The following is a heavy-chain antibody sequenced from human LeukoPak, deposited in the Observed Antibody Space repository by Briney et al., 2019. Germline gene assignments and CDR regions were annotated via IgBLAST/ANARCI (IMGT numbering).Heavy chain of an antibody. CDR1: GGSLRSSGHW. J-gene: IGHJ4*02. V-gene: IGHV4-39*01. Sequence: SETLSLTCTVSGGSLRSSGHWWVWIRQPPGKGLEWIGSIHYSGKVYHNPSLKSRVTTSVDTSTDQFSLRLSSATAADTAIYYCARQSGDQSSAWYFDAWGQGTLVTVSS. D-gene: IGHD6-19*01. CDR3: ARQSGDQSSAWYFDA. CDR2: IHYSGKV.